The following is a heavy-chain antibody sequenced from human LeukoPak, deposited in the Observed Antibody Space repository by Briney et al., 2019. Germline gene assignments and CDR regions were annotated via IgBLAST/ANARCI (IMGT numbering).Heavy chain of an antibody. J-gene: IGHJ4*02. Sequence: AGGSLRLSCTASGFTFSIYGMHWVRQAPGKGLEWIGSIYYSGSTYYNPSLKSRVTISVDTSKNQFSLKLNSVTATDTAVYYCARHYGPWGQGTLVTVSS. CDR1: GFTFSIYG. V-gene: IGHV4-39*01. CDR2: IYYSGST. CDR3: ARHYGP. D-gene: IGHD3-10*01.